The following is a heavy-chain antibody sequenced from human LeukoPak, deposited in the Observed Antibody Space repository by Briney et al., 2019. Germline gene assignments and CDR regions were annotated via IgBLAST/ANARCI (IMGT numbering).Heavy chain of an antibody. V-gene: IGHV4-59*01. Sequence: SETLSLTCTVSGGSISSYYWSWIRQPPGKGLEWIGYIYYSGSTNYNPSLKSRVTISVDTSKNQFSLKLSSVTAADTAVYYCARAPVTAMVHYYYMDVWGKGTTATVSS. J-gene: IGHJ6*03. CDR3: ARAPVTAMVHYYYMDV. D-gene: IGHD5-18*01. CDR1: GGSISSYY. CDR2: IYYSGST.